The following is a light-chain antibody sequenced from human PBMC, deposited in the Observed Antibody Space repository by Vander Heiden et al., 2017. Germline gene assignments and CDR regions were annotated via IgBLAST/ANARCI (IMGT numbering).Light chain of an antibody. CDR2: DAS. V-gene: IGKV1-33*01. CDR1: QDISNY. J-gene: IGKJ4*01. Sequence: DIQMTQSPSSLSASVGDRVTITCQASQDISNYLNWYQQKPGKAPKLLIYDASNLETGVPSRFSGSGSETDFTFTSSSLQPEDIATYYCQQYDNLPFGGGTKVEIK. CDR3: QQYDNLP.